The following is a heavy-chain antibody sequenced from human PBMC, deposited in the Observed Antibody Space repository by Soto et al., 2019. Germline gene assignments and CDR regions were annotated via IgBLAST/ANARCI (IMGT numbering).Heavy chain of an antibody. CDR2: IYSGGST. J-gene: IGHJ3*02. CDR3: ARDLLTGDEGAFDI. V-gene: IGHV3-53*04. CDR1: GFTVSSNY. Sequence: GGSLRLSCAASGFTVSSNYMSWVRQAPGKGLEWVSVIYSGGSTYYADSVKGRFTISRHNSKNTLYLQMNSLRAEDTAVYYCARDLLTGDEGAFDIWGQGTMVTV. D-gene: IGHD7-27*01.